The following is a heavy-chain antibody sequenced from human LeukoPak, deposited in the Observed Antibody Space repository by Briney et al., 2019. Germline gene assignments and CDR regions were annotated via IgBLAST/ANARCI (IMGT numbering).Heavy chain of an antibody. CDR1: GGSFSGYY. D-gene: IGHD6-13*01. CDR3: ARRNADSSSWSPNGAFDI. Sequence: TSETLSLTCAVYGGSFSGYYWSWIRQPPGKGLEWIGEINHSGSTNYNPSLKSRVTMSVDTSKNQFSLKLSSVTAADTAVYYCARRNADSSSWSPNGAFDIWGQGAMVTVSS. J-gene: IGHJ3*02. CDR2: INHSGST. V-gene: IGHV4-34*01.